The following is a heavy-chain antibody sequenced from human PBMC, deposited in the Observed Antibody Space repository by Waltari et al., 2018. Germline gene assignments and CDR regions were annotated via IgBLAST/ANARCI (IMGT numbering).Heavy chain of an antibody. CDR3: ARGRWERTFDI. CDR2: VNHSGST. V-gene: IGHV4-34*01. Sequence: QVQLQQWGAGLLKPSETLSLTCAVYGGSFSGYYWSWIRQPPGKGLEWIGEVNHSGSTNYNPSLKSRVTISVDTSKNQFSLKLSSVTAADTAVYYCARGRWERTFDIWGQGTMVTVSS. D-gene: IGHD1-26*01. CDR1: GGSFSGYY. J-gene: IGHJ3*02.